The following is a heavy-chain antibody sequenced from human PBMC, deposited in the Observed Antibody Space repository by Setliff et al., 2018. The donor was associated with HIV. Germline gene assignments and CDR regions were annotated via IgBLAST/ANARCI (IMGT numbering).Heavy chain of an antibody. CDR2: IYYTGIT. CDR1: GGYISSSGYY. J-gene: IGHJ5*02. Sequence: SDTLSLTCSVSGGYISSSGYYWGWIRQPPGRGLEWIANIYYTGITYYNPSLQSRVTISVDASKNQFSLKFNSVTAADTAVYYCASYYDFWGGYSFYDPWGQGTLVTVSS. D-gene: IGHD3-3*01. V-gene: IGHV4-39*01. CDR3: ASYYDFWGGYSFYDP.